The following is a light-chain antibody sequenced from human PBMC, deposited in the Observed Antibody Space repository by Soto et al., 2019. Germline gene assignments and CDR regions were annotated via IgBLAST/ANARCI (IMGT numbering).Light chain of an antibody. J-gene: IGLJ2*01. CDR2: SSD. V-gene: IGLV1-44*01. CDR3: ATWDDSLNGVL. CDR1: SSNIGDNT. Sequence: QSVLTQPPSASGTPGQRVTISCSGSSSNIGDNTVNWYQQLPGTAPKLLIYSSDLRPSGVPDRFSGSKSGTSASLAISGLQSEDEADYYCATWDDSLNGVLFGGGTKLTVL.